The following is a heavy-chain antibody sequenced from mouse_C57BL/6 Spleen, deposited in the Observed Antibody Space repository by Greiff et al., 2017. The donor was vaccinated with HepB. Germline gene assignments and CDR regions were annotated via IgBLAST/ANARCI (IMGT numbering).Heavy chain of an antibody. CDR3: ARSYITTVVATPLDY. Sequence: EVKLVESGGGLVKPGGSLKLSCAASGFTFSDYGMHWVRQAPEKGLEWVAYISSGSSTIYYADTVKGRFTISRDNAKNTLFLQMTSLRSEDTAMYYCARSYITTVVATPLDYWGQGTSLTVSS. D-gene: IGHD1-1*01. V-gene: IGHV5-17*01. J-gene: IGHJ2*02. CDR1: GFTFSDYG. CDR2: ISSGSSTI.